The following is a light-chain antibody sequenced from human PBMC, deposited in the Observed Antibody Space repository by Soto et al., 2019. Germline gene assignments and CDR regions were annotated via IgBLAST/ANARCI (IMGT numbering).Light chain of an antibody. CDR2: DVS. CDR3: SSFTSSTTYV. Sequence: QSALTQPASVSGSPGQAITISCTGTSSDVGGYNNVCWYQQHPGKAPKLIIYDVSNRPSGVFNRFSGSKSGNTASLTISGLQAEDEADYYCSSFTSSTTYVFGTVTQLTVL. V-gene: IGLV2-14*01. CDR1: SSDVGGYNN. J-gene: IGLJ1*01.